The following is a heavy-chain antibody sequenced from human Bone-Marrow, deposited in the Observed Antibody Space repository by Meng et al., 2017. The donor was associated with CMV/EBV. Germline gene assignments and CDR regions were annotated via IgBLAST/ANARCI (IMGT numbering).Heavy chain of an antibody. CDR1: GGSFSGYY. CDR3: ARAQAVAGRFCVY. J-gene: IGHJ4*02. D-gene: IGHD6-19*01. Sequence: QVQLQQLGAGLLKPSETLSLTCAFYGGSFSGYYWSWIRQPPGKGLEWIGEINHSGSTNYNPSLKSRVTISVDTSKNQFSLKLSSVTAADTAVYYCARAQAVAGRFCVYWGQGTLVTVSS. V-gene: IGHV4-34*01. CDR2: INHSGST.